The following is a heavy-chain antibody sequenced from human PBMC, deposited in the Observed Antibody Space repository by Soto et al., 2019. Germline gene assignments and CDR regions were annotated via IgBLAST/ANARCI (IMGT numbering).Heavy chain of an antibody. D-gene: IGHD5-18*01. V-gene: IGHV4-59*08. Sequence: SETLSLTCTVSGGSISSYYWSWIRQPPGKGLEWIGYIYYSGSTNYNPSLKSRVTISVDTSKNQFSLKLSSVTAADTAVYYCARRVDTAMVTAFDIWGQGTMVTVSS. CDR2: IYYSGST. CDR3: ARRVDTAMVTAFDI. CDR1: GGSISSYY. J-gene: IGHJ3*02.